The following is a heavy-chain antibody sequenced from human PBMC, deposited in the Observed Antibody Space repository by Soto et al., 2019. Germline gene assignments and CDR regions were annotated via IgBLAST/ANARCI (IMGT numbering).Heavy chain of an antibody. V-gene: IGHV4-59*08. J-gene: IGHJ6*03. CDR1: GGSISSYY. Sequence: SETLSLTCTVSGGSISSYYWSWIRQPPGKGLEWIGYIYYSGSTNYNPSLKSRVTISVDTSKNQFSLKLSSVTAADTAVYYCARHQHQLLFIGYYYYYTDVWGKGTTVTVSS. CDR3: ARHQHQLLFIGYYYYYTDV. CDR2: IYYSGST. D-gene: IGHD2-2*01.